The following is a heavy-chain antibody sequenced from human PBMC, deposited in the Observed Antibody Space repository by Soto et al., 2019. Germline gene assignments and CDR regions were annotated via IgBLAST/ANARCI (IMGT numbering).Heavy chain of an antibody. J-gene: IGHJ6*02. Sequence: GGSLRLSCAASGFTFSSYGMHWVRQAPGKGLEWVAVISYDGSNKYYADSVKGRFTISRDNSKNTLYLQMNSLRAEDTAVYYCASSQLWFPRHYYYYYGMDVWGQGTTVTVSS. CDR2: ISYDGSNK. D-gene: IGHD5-18*01. CDR3: ASSQLWFPRHYYYYYGMDV. CDR1: GFTFSSYG. V-gene: IGHV3-30*03.